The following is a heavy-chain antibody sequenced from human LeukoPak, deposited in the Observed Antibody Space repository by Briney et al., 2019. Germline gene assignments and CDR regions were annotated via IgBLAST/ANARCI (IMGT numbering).Heavy chain of an antibody. V-gene: IGHV3-30-3*01. D-gene: IGHD3-10*01. CDR3: MRDYMGWFDP. J-gene: IGHJ5*02. Sequence: QPGRSLRLTCVASGFSLSNFQMYWVRQAPGKGLEWVSIISLDGSTEFYAGSVKGRFTISRDTASNTMHLEMNNLRIEDTAVYYCMRDYMGWFDPWGQGSLVTVSS. CDR2: ISLDGSTE. CDR1: GFSLSNFQ.